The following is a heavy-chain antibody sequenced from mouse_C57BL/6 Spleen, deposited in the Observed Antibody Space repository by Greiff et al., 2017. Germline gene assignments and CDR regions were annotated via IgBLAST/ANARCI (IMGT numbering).Heavy chain of an antibody. Sequence: QVQLQQSGAELARPGASVKLSCKASGYTFTSYGISWVKQRTGQGLEWIGEIYPRSGNTYYNEKVKGKATLTADKSASTAYMELRSLTSEDSAVYFCAREGELGGFAYWGQGTLVTVSA. CDR2: IYPRSGNT. D-gene: IGHD4-1*01. CDR1: GYTFTSYG. V-gene: IGHV1-81*01. J-gene: IGHJ3*01. CDR3: AREGELGGFAY.